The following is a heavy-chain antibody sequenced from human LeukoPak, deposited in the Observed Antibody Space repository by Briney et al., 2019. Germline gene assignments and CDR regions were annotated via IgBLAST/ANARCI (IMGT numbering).Heavy chain of an antibody. CDR3: ARLGTTGYYYYMDV. V-gene: IGHV4-31*03. J-gene: IGHJ6*03. Sequence: SETLSLTCTVSGGSISSGAYYWTWIRQHPGKGLEWIGYIYYSGNTYYNPSLKSRITISVDTSKDQFSLRLTSVTAADTAVYYCARLGTTGYYYYMDVWGKGTTVTVSS. CDR1: GGSISSGAYY. CDR2: IYYSGNT. D-gene: IGHD1-1*01.